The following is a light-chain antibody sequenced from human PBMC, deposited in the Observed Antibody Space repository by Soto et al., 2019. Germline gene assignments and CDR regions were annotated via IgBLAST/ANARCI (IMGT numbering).Light chain of an antibody. V-gene: IGLV1-44*01. CDR2: SNN. J-gene: IGLJ1*01. Sequence: QSVLTQPPSASGTPGQRVTISCSGSRSSIGSNTVNWYQHLPGSAPKLLIYSNNHRPSGVPDRFSASKAGASASLAISGLQSEDEGDYHCAAWDDSLGGFYVFGSGTKVTVL. CDR3: AAWDDSLGGFYV. CDR1: RSSIGSNT.